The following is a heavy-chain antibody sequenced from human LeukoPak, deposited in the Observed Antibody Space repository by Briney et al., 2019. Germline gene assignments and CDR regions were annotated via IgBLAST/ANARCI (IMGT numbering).Heavy chain of an antibody. D-gene: IGHD2-2*01. J-gene: IGHJ4*02. CDR3: GRVGYCSTTSCYWRAFDY. CDR2: ISSSSSYI. Sequence: GGSLRLSCAASGFTFSSYSMNWVRQAPGKGLEWVSSISSSSSYIYYADSVKGRFTISRDNAKNSLYLQMNSLRAEDTAVYYCGRVGYCSTTSCYWRAFDYWGQGTLVTVSS. CDR1: GFTFSSYS. V-gene: IGHV3-21*01.